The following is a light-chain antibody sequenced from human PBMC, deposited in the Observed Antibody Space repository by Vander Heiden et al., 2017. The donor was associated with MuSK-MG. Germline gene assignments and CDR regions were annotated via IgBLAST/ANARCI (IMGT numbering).Light chain of an antibody. CDR3: QQYYSTPPT. J-gene: IGKJ1*01. CDR2: WAS. Sequence: DIVMTQSPASLAVSLGERATINCKSSQSVLYSSNNKNYLAWYQQKPGQPPKLLIYWASTRESGVPDRFSGSGSGTDFTLTISRLQAEDVAVYYCQQYYSTPPTFGQGTKVEIK. CDR1: QSVLYSSNNKNY. V-gene: IGKV4-1*01.